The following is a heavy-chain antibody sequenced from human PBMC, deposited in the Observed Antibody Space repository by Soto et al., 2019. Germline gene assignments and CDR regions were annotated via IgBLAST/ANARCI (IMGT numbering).Heavy chain of an antibody. CDR2: INHSGSS. D-gene: IGHD1-26*01. CDR3: TRGLFSGSSYSGSWYYFDS. J-gene: IGHJ4*02. V-gene: IGHV4-34*01. CDR1: GGSFSGYI. Sequence: SETLSLTCAVSGGSFSGYIWTWIRQTPGKGLQWIGQINHSGSSIYNPSLKNRVTISTMSNNKFSLELSSVTAADTAVYYCTRGLFSGSSYSGSWYYFDSWGQGTMVTV.